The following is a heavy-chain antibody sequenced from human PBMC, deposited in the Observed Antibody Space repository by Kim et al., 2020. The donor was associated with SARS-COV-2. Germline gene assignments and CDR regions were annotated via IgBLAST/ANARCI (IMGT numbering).Heavy chain of an antibody. J-gene: IGHJ5*01. V-gene: IGHV3-23*01. CDR3: AKARSPIQLWFDY. D-gene: IGHD5-18*01. Sequence: YADSVKGRFTISRDNSKNTLYLQMNSLRAEDTAVYYCAKARSPIQLWFDYWGQGTLVTVSS.